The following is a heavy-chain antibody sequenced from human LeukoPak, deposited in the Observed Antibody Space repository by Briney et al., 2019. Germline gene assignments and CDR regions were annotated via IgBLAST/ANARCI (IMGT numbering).Heavy chain of an antibody. D-gene: IGHD1-26*01. J-gene: IGHJ4*02. CDR1: GFTFSSYG. V-gene: IGHV3-23*01. CDR3: AKGSGSYLSPLYYFDY. Sequence: GGSLRLSCAASGFTFSSYGMSWVRQAPGKGLERASAISGSGGSTYYADSVKGRFTISRDNSENTLYLQMNSLRAEDTAVYYCAKGSGSYLSPLYYFDYWGQGTLVTVSS. CDR2: ISGSGGST.